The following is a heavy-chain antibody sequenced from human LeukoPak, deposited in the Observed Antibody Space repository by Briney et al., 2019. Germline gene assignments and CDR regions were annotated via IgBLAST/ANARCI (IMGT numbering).Heavy chain of an antibody. V-gene: IGHV3-48*01. CDR2: ISSSSSTI. Sequence: PGGSLRLSCAASGFTFSSYSMNWVRQAPGKGLEWVSYISSSSSTIYYADSVKGRFTISRDNAKNSLYLQMNSLRAEDTAVYYCARDDGRYCSSTSCYAEFDYWGQGTLVTVSS. CDR1: GFTFSSYS. J-gene: IGHJ4*02. D-gene: IGHD2-2*01. CDR3: ARDDGRYCSSTSCYAEFDY.